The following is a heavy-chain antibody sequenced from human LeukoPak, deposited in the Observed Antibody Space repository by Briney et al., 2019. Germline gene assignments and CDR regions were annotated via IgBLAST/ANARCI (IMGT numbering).Heavy chain of an antibody. J-gene: IGHJ4*02. Sequence: GGSLRLSCAASGFTFSSYAMSWVRQAPGKGLEWVSGISWNSGSIGYADSVKGRFTISRDNAKNSLYLQMNSLRAEDTAVYYCAKSGVVPAAIGDYWGQGTLVTVSS. CDR1: GFTFSSYA. CDR3: AKSGVVPAAIGDY. V-gene: IGHV3-9*01. CDR2: ISWNSGSI. D-gene: IGHD2-2*02.